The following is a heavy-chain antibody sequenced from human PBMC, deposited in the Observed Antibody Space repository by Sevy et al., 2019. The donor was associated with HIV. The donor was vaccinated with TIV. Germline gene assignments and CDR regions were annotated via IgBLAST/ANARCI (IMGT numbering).Heavy chain of an antibody. CDR1: GFTFSDYG. V-gene: IGHV3-30*18. D-gene: IGHD3-22*01. CDR2: ISYDGSNK. Sequence: GGSLRLSCAASGFTFSDYGMHWVRQAPGKGLEWVAIISYDGSNKYYADSVKGRFTISRDNSKNTLYLQMNSLRAEDTAVYYCAKTQYYDSRGYDYWGQGTLVTVSS. CDR3: AKTQYYDSRGYDY. J-gene: IGHJ4*02.